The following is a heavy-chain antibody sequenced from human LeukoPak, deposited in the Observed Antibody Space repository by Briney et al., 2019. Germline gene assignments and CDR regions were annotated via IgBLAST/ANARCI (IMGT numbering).Heavy chain of an antibody. J-gene: IGHJ5*02. CDR3: AKDPDPVVPPAMRWFDP. Sequence: GGSLRLSCAASGFTFNSYGMHWVRQAPGKGLEWVAFIRYGGSNKYYADSVKGRFTISRDNSKNTLYLQMNSLRAEDTAVYYCAKDPDPVVPPAMRWFDPWGQGTLVTVSS. D-gene: IGHD2-2*01. CDR2: IRYGGSNK. CDR1: GFTFNSYG. V-gene: IGHV3-30*02.